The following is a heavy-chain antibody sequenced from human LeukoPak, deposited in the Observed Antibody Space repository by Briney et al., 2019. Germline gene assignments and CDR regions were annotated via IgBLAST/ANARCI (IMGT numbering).Heavy chain of an antibody. D-gene: IGHD2-2*01. CDR1: GYTFTGYY. Sequence: GASVKVSCKASGYTFTGYYMHWVRQAPGQGLEWMGWINPNSGGTNYAQKFQCRVTMTRDTSISTAYMELSRLRSDDTAVYYCAFLVPAATHLPAKDWGQGTMVTVSS. CDR3: AFLVPAATHLPAKD. CDR2: INPNSGGT. V-gene: IGHV1-2*02. J-gene: IGHJ3*01.